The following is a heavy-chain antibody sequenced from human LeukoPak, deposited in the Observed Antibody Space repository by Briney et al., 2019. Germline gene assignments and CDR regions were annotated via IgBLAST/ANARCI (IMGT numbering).Heavy chain of an antibody. Sequence: NPSETLSLTCAVSGGSISSSNWWRWGRQPPGEGLGWIGEIYHSGSTNYNPSLKRRVTIAVDKSKNQFSLKLSSATAAHTAVYYCARGNSSGWSVWYFDLWGRGTLVTVSS. CDR1: GGSISSSNW. CDR2: IYHSGST. J-gene: IGHJ2*01. CDR3: ARGNSSGWSVWYFDL. V-gene: IGHV4-4*02. D-gene: IGHD6-19*01.